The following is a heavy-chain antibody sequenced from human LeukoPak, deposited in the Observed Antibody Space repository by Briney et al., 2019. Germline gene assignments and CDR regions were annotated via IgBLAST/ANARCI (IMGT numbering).Heavy chain of an antibody. CDR2: IIPIFGTA. CDR3: ARGSDTRPQYYYYYYGMDV. J-gene: IGHJ6*04. CDR1: GGTFSSYA. V-gene: IGHV1-69*13. D-gene: IGHD5-18*01. Sequence: ASVKVSCKASGGTFSSYAISWVRQAPGQGLEWMGGIIPIFGTANYAQKFQGRVTITADESTSTAYMELSSLRSEDTAVYYCARGSDTRPQYYYYYYGMDVWGKGTTVTVSS.